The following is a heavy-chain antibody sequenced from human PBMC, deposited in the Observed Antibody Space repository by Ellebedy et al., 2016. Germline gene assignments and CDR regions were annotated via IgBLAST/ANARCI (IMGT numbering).Heavy chain of an antibody. CDR3: ARVDRGYCSGGSCYEAGYFDY. CDR1: GGSISSGGYY. D-gene: IGHD2-15*01. CDR2: IYYSGST. V-gene: IGHV4-31*03. Sequence: SETLSLTCTVSGGSISSGGYYWSWIRQHPGKGLEWIGYIYYSGSTYYNPSLKSRVTISVDTSKNQFSLKLSSVTAADTAVYYCARVDRGYCSGGSCYEAGYFDYWGQGTLVTVSS. J-gene: IGHJ4*02.